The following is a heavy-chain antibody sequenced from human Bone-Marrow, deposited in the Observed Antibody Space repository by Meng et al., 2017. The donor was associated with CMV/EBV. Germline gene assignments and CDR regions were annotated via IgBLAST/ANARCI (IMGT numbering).Heavy chain of an antibody. D-gene: IGHD2-2*01. CDR3: ARGRVEIVVVPAAPYHYYYYGMDV. Sequence: ASVKVSCKASGYTFTSYGISWVRQAPGQGLEWMGWINPNSGGTNYAQKFQGRVTMTRDTSISTAYMELSRLRSDDTAVYYCARGRVEIVVVPAAPYHYYYYGMDVWGQGTTVTVSS. CDR1: GYTFTSYG. CDR2: INPNSGGT. J-gene: IGHJ6*02. V-gene: IGHV1-2*02.